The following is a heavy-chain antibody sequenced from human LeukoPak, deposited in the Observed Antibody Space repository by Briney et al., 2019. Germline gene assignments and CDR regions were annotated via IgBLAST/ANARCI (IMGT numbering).Heavy chain of an antibody. CDR2: INPNSGVT. D-gene: IGHD6-19*01. J-gene: IGHJ4*02. CDR3: ARDGEWLTNGDFDC. V-gene: IGHV1-2*02. CDR1: GYTFTDYF. Sequence: ASVKVSCKASGYTFTDYFMHWVRQAPGQGLEWMGWINPNSGVTNYAQKFQGRVTMTRDTSISTAYIELSSLISDDTAVYYCARDGEWLTNGDFDCWGQGTLVTVSS.